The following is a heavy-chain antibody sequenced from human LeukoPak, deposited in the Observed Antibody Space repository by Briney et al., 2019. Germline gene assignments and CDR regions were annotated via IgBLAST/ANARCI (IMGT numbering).Heavy chain of an antibody. Sequence: PGGSLRLSCAASGFTVSPYGMHWVRQAPGKGLEWVTFIRFDGSNEYYTDSVKGRFTISRDNSKNTLYLQMNSLRPEDTAVYYCAGDFDYWGQGTLSPSPQ. J-gene: IGHJ4*02. CDR2: IRFDGSNE. V-gene: IGHV3-30*02. CDR3: AGDFDY. CDR1: GFTVSPYG.